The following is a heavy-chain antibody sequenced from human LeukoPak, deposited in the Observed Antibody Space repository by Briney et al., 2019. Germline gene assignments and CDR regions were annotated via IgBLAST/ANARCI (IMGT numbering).Heavy chain of an antibody. D-gene: IGHD3-3*01. J-gene: IGHJ4*02. CDR1: GFTFSIYA. CDR2: ISGSGDST. CDR3: ARDLRGWQGDDY. V-gene: IGHV3-23*01. Sequence: GGSLRLSCAASGFTFSIYAMSWVRQAPGKGLEWVSPISGSGDSTYYADSVKGRFTISRDNSKNTLYLQMNSLRAEDTAVYYCARDLRGWQGDDYWGQGTLVTVSS.